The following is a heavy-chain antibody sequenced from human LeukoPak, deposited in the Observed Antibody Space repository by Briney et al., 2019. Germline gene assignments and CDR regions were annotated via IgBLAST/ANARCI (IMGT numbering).Heavy chain of an antibody. CDR3: ARAPPLDY. CDR2: ISPYNGNT. J-gene: IGHJ4*02. Sequence: ASVKVSCKASGYTFTNFGTTWVRQAPGQGLEWMGWISPYNGNTNYAENLQHRVTMATDTSTSTAYMELRSLRSDDTAMYYCARAPPLDYWGQGTLVTVSS. V-gene: IGHV1-18*01. CDR1: GYTFTNFG.